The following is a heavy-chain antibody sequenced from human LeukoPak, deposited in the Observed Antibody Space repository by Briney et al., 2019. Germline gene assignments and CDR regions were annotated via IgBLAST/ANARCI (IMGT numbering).Heavy chain of an antibody. V-gene: IGHV4-30-2*01. CDR1: GGSISSGGYS. D-gene: IGHD4-11*01. Sequence: PSETLSLTCAVSGGSISSGGYSWSWIRQPPGKGLEWIGYIYHSGSTYYNPSLKSRVTISVDRSKNQFSLKLSSVTAADTAVYYCARDGSNWSNDYYHGVDVWAKGPRSPSP. J-gene: IGHJ6*02. CDR3: ARDGSNWSNDYYHGVDV. CDR2: IYHSGST.